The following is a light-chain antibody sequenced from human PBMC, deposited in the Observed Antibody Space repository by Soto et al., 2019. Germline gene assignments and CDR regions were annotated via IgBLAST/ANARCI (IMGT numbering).Light chain of an antibody. CDR1: QSVRSH. Sequence: IGMPQSHATLSVAPGEGVTLSCSASQSVRSHLAWYQQKPGQPPRLLIYGASTRATGIPARFSGSGFGTEFTLTISSLQSEDFAVYYCQQYKNWPLFGQGTRLEI. CDR3: QQYKNWPL. CDR2: GAS. J-gene: IGKJ5*01. V-gene: IGKV3-15*01.